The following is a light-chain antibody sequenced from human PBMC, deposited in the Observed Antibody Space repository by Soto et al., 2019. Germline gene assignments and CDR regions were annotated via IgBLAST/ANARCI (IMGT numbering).Light chain of an antibody. J-gene: IGLJ1*01. V-gene: IGLV2-8*01. Sequence: QSVLTQPASVSGSLGQSVTISCTGTKNDIGVYDFVSWYQHHPGKAPRLIIYEVVQRPSGVPDRFSGSKSGNTASLTVSGLQAADEADYFCKSYAGSNTYVFGSGTKVTVL. CDR3: KSYAGSNTYV. CDR1: KNDIGVYDF. CDR2: EVV.